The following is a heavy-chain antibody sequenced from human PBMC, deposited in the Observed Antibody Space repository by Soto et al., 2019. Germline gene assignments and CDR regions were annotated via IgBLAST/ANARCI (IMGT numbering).Heavy chain of an antibody. J-gene: IGHJ4*02. CDR3: ARKDALWDSSGLDY. Sequence: QVQLVQSGAEEAKPGASVKVSCKASGYSLTRYGIHWVRQAPGQRPEWMGWINVGNGNTKYSQKFQDRVTITRDTSARTAYMELSSLRSEDTAVYYCARKDALWDSSGLDYWGQGTLVTVSS. V-gene: IGHV1-3*05. CDR1: GYSLTRYG. D-gene: IGHD3-22*01. CDR2: INVGNGNT.